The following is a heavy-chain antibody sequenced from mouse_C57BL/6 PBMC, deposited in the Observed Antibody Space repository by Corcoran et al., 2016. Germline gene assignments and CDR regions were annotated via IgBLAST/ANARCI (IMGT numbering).Heavy chain of an antibody. V-gene: IGHV1-26*01. J-gene: IGHJ2*01. CDR1: GYTFTDYY. CDR2: INPNNGGT. CDR3: ARRGYDGYYDFDY. D-gene: IGHD2-3*01. Sequence: EVQLQQSGPELVKPGASVKISCKASGYTFTDYYMNWVKQSHGKSLEWIGDINPNNGGTSYNQKFKGKATLTVDKSSSTAYMELRSLTSEDSAVYYCARRGYDGYYDFDYWGQGTTLTVSS.